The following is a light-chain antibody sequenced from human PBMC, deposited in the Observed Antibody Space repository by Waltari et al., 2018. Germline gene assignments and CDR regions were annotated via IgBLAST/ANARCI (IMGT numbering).Light chain of an antibody. Sequence: DVVMTQSPLSLPVTLGQPASISCRSSQSLVHTDGNTYLNWFQQRPGQPPRRLIYKISRRESGVPDRFSGSGSGTDFTLKISRVEAEDVGVYYCMQGSHRPRTFDQGTKLEI. CDR2: KIS. V-gene: IGKV2-30*02. CDR1: QSLVHTDGNTY. CDR3: MQGSHRPRT. J-gene: IGKJ2*01.